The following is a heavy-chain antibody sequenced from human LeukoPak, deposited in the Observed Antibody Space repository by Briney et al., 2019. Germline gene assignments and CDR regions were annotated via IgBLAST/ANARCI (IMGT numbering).Heavy chain of an antibody. Sequence: GGSLRLSCAASGFSFNNYAMYWVRQAPGKGLEWVALISYDGGDKYYAESMKGRITISRDNAENTLYLQMNNLRPDDTAFYFCVKEGVEYSYSYGDYWGQGTLVTVTS. V-gene: IGHV3-30*18. J-gene: IGHJ4*02. CDR3: VKEGVEYSYSYGDY. CDR1: GFSFNNYA. CDR2: ISYDGGDK. D-gene: IGHD3-16*01.